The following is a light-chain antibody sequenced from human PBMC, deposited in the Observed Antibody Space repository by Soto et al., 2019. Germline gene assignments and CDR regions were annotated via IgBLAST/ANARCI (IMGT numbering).Light chain of an antibody. CDR1: QSVSSD. J-gene: IGKJ1*01. CDR3: QQCNNWPRT. Sequence: IVMTQSPATLSVSPGERATLSCRASQSVSSDLAWYHQKPGQAPRLLIYGASTRATGIPARFSGSGSGTEFTLTINSLQSEDFAVYYCQQCNNWPRTFGQGTKVDIK. CDR2: GAS. V-gene: IGKV3-15*01.